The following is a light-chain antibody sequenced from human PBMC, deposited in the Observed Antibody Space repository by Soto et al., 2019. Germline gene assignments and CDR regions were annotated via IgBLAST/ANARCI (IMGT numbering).Light chain of an antibody. CDR3: QQYTTYPYT. CDR2: DAS. J-gene: IGKJ2*01. Sequence: DIQMTQSPSTLSASVGDRVTITCRASQSVTNWLAWYQQKPGKAPNLLNYDASRLQSGIPSRFSGSGSGTEFTLTISSLQPDDFATYYCQQYTTYPYTFGQGTKLEIK. CDR1: QSVTNW. V-gene: IGKV1-5*01.